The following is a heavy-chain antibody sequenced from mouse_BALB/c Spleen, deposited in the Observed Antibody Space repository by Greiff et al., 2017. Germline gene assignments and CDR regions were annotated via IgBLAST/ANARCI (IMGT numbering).Heavy chain of an antibody. CDR1: GYSITSDYA. CDR3: ARGGSSFFFDY. CDR2: ISYSGST. J-gene: IGHJ2*01. D-gene: IGHD1-1*01. V-gene: IGHV3-2*02. Sequence: EVKLMESGPGLVKPSQSLSLTCTVTGYSITSDYAWNWIRQFPGNKLEWMGYISYSGSTSYNPSLKSRISITRDTSKNQFFLQLNSVTTEDTATYYCARGGSSFFFDYWGQGTTLTVSS.